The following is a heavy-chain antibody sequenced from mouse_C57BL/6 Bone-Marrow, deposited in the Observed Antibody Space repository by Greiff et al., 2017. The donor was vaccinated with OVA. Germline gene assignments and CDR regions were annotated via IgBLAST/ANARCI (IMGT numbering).Heavy chain of an antibody. V-gene: IGHV10-1*01. Sequence: GGGLVQPKGSLKLSCAASGFSFNTYAMNWVRQAPGKGLEWVARIRSKSNNYATYYADSVKDRFTISRDDSESMLYLQMNNLKTEDTAMYYCVRQGLLRLWYFDVWGTGTTVTVSS. CDR1: GFSFNTYA. J-gene: IGHJ1*03. D-gene: IGHD1-1*01. CDR2: IRSKSNNYAT. CDR3: VRQGLLRLWYFDV.